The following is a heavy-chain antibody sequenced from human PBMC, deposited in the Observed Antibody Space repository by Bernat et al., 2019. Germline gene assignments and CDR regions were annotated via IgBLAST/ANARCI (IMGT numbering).Heavy chain of an antibody. CDR2: ISGSGGST. D-gene: IGHD2-15*01. CDR1: GFTFSSYA. V-gene: IGHV3-23*01. CDR3: AKDRGYCSGGSCYSGEAFDY. Sequence: EVQLLESGGGLLQPGGSLRLSCAASGFTFSSYAMSWVRQAPGKGLEWVSAISGSGGSTYYADSVKGRFTISRDNSKNTLYLQMNSLRAEDTAVYYCAKDRGYCSGGSCYSGEAFDYWGQGTLVTVSS. J-gene: IGHJ4*02.